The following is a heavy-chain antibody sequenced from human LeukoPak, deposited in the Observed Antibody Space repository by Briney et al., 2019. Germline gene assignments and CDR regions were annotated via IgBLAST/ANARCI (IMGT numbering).Heavy chain of an antibody. D-gene: IGHD2-2*01. CDR2: ISSSSSDI. Sequence: GGSLRLSCAASGFTFSSYSMNWVRQAPGKGLEWVSSISSSSSDISYADSVKGRFTISRDNAKSSLLLQMNSLRAEDTAVYYCAREISSSTSFDYWGQGTLVTVSS. J-gene: IGHJ4*02. CDR1: GFTFSSYS. CDR3: AREISSSTSFDY. V-gene: IGHV3-21*01.